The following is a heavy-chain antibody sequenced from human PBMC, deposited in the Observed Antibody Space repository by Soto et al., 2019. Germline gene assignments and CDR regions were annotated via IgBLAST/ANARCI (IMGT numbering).Heavy chain of an antibody. CDR2: MRGNSGSI. CDR1: GFTFDDYA. CDR3: AKGGAAWGYFDY. Sequence: EVQLVESGGGLVQPGRSLRLSCAASGFTFDDYAMHWVRQAPGKGLEWVSGMRGNSGSIGYADSVKGRFTISRDNAKNSRYLQMNSLRAEDTALYYCAKGGAAWGYFDYWGQGTLVTVSS. J-gene: IGHJ4*02. D-gene: IGHD3-16*01. V-gene: IGHV3-9*01.